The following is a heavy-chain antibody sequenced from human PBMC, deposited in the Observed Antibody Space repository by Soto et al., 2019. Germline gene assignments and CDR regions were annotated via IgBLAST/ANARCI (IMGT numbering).Heavy chain of an antibody. CDR3: VRDTVDGATGSSSWYGDYFDY. CDR2: ISAYNGNT. V-gene: IGHV1-18*01. Sequence: ASVKVSCKASGYTFTSYGISWVRQAPGQGLEWMGWISAYNGNTNYAQKLQGRVTMTTDTSTSTAYMELRSLRSDDTAVYYCVRDTVDGATGSSSWYGDYFDYWGQGTLVTVSS. CDR1: GYTFTSYG. D-gene: IGHD6-13*01. J-gene: IGHJ4*02.